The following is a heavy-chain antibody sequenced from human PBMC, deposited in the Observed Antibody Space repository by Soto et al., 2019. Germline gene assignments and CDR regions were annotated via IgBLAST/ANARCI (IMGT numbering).Heavy chain of an antibody. CDR1: GFTFSSYP. CDR3: AKDPACSGGSCYFHEAFDI. Sequence: RALRLSGAASGFTFSSYPMSWVRQAPGKGLEWVSAISGSGGSTYYADSVKGRFTISRDNSKNTLYLQMNSLRAEDTAVYYCAKDPACSGGSCYFHEAFDIWGQGTMVTVSS. D-gene: IGHD2-15*01. J-gene: IGHJ3*02. V-gene: IGHV3-23*01. CDR2: ISGSGGST.